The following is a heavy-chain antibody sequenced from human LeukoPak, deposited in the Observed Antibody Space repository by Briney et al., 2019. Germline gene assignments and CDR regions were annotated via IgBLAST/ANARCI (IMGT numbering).Heavy chain of an antibody. J-gene: IGHJ4*02. CDR1: GFTFSSYE. V-gene: IGHV3-48*03. Sequence: GGSLRLSCAASGFTFSSYEMNWVRQAPGKGLEWVSYISSSGSTRYYADSVKGRFTISRDNAKNSLYLQMNSLRAEDTAVYYGARGDGSGSYWGNLDYWGQGTLVTVSS. D-gene: IGHD3-10*01. CDR2: ISSSGSTR. CDR3: ARGDGSGSYWGNLDY.